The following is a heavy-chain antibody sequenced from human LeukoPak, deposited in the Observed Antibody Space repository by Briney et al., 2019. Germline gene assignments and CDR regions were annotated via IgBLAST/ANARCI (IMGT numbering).Heavy chain of an antibody. CDR1: GGSISSYY. V-gene: IGHV4-59*01. J-gene: IGHJ6*03. D-gene: IGHD3-16*01. Sequence: PSETLSLTCTVSGGSISSYYWSWIRQPPGKGLEWIGYIYYSGSTNYNPSLKSRVTISVDTSKKQFSLKLTSVTVADTAVYYCARETSQKGAHYMDVWGKGSTVTISS. CDR2: IYYSGST. CDR3: ARETSQKGAHYMDV.